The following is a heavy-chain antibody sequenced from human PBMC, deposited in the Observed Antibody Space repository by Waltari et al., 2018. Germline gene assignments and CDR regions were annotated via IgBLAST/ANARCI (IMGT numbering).Heavy chain of an antibody. D-gene: IGHD3-3*01. Sequence: QVQLQQWGAGLLKPSETLSLTCAVYGGSFRGYYWIWIRQPPGNGLEWLGEINHSGSTNDNPALKILVTISVDTSKNQFALKLSSVTAADTAVYYCARGPLRFLEWLPSYYYYYYMDVWGKGTTVTVSS. V-gene: IGHV4-34*01. CDR3: ARGPLRFLEWLPSYYYYYYMDV. CDR1: GGSFRGYY. CDR2: INHSGST. J-gene: IGHJ6*03.